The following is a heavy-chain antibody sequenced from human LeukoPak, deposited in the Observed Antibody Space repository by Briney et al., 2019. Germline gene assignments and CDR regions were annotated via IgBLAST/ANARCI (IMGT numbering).Heavy chain of an antibody. V-gene: IGHV4-34*01. Sequence: SETLSLTCAVYGGSFSGYYWSWIRQPPGKGLEWIGEINHSGSTNYNPSLKSRVTISVDTSKNQFSLKLSSVTAADTAVYYCARGPGCYGSGDDYYFDYWGQGTLVTVSS. D-gene: IGHD3-10*01. CDR1: GGSFSGYY. CDR2: INHSGST. J-gene: IGHJ4*02. CDR3: ARGPGCYGSGDDYYFDY.